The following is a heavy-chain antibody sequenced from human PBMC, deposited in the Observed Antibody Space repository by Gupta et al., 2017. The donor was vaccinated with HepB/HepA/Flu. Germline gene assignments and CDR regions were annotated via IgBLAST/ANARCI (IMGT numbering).Heavy chain of an antibody. J-gene: IGHJ4*02. CDR2: IWFDGSKI. Sequence: QVQLVESGGGVVQPGTSLRLSCAASGFTSGSDGMHWVRRAPGKGLEGVAVIWFDGSKINYADSGRGRFTVSRDNSKNTLYLQMNSLRAEDTAVYYCARRGEEGRFSYFGHWGLGTLVAVSS. CDR1: GFTSGSDG. D-gene: IGHD3-16*01. CDR3: ARRGEEGRFSYFGH. V-gene: IGHV3-33*01.